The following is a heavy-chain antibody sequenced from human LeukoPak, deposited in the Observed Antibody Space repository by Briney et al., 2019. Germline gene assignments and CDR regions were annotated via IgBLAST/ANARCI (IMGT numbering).Heavy chain of an antibody. Sequence: GRSLRLSCAASGFTFSSYWMHWVRQAPGKGLVWVSRINSDGSNTFYADSVKGRFTISRDNAKNTLYLQMNSLRDEDTAVYYCARDYYGTVDYWGQGTLVTVSS. CDR2: INSDGSNT. J-gene: IGHJ4*02. CDR1: GFTFSSYW. D-gene: IGHD1-26*01. V-gene: IGHV3-74*01. CDR3: ARDYYGTVDY.